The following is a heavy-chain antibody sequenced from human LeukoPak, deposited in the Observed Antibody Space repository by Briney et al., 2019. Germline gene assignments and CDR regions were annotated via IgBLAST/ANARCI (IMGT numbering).Heavy chain of an antibody. D-gene: IGHD2-15*01. V-gene: IGHV3-21*01. Sequence: PGGSLRLSCAASGFTFSSYSMNWVRQAPGKGLGWVSSISSSSSYIYYADSVKGRFTISRDNAKNSLYLQMNSLRAEDTAVYYCARLPYCSGGSCYSYVDYWGQGTLVTVSS. CDR3: ARLPYCSGGSCYSYVDY. CDR1: GFTFSSYS. CDR2: ISSSSSYI. J-gene: IGHJ4*01.